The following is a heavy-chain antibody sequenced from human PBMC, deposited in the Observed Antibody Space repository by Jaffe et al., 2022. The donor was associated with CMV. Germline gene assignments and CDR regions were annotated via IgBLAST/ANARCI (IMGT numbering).Heavy chain of an antibody. CDR3: AKDTDYYDSSGSDY. CDR2: ISYDGSNK. V-gene: IGHV3-30*18. J-gene: IGHJ4*02. Sequence: QVQLVESGGGVVQPGRSLRLSCAASGFTFSSYGMHWVRQAPGKGLEWVAVISYDGSNKYYADSVKGRFTISRDNSKNTLYLQMNSLRAEDTAVYYCAKDTDYYDSSGSDYWGQGTLVTVSS. CDR1: GFTFSSYG. D-gene: IGHD3-22*01.